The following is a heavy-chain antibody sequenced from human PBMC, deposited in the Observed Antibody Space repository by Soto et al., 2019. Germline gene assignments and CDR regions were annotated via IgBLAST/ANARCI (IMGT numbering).Heavy chain of an antibody. CDR1: GFTFRTYD. CDR2: VSYDATYE. V-gene: IGHV3-30*18. D-gene: IGHD2-15*01. J-gene: IGHJ4*02. CDR3: AKVSISKSSAVTSDS. Sequence: QVQLVESGGGMVQPGGSLRLSCAVSGFTFRTYDMHWVRQAPGKGLEWVAVVSYDATYENYADSVKGRFTVSRDSSKNTLYLQMNSLRAEDTAVYYCAKVSISKSSAVTSDSWGRGTLVTVSS.